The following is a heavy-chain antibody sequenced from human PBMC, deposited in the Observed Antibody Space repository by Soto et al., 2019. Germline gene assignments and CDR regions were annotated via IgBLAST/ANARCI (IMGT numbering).Heavy chain of an antibody. J-gene: IGHJ5*02. V-gene: IGHV3-23*03. Sequence: EVQLLESGGGSVQPGGSLRLSCAASGGTFSNYAMNWVRQAPGKGLEWVSGICHRGSSTFYEDSVMGWVTISIANSNNTLYLQMNSLRAVDTAVYYCATGSWVHHGSEGGNWLHPWGQGTLDTGS. CDR2: ICHRGSST. D-gene: IGHD3-10*01. CDR1: GGTFSNYA. CDR3: ATGSWVHHGSEGGNWLHP.